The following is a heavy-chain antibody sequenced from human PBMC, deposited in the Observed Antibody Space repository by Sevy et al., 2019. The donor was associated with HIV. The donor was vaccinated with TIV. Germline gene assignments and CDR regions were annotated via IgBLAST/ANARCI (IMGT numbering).Heavy chain of an antibody. J-gene: IGHJ4*02. CDR1: GYAISTNYY. Sequence: SETLSLTCTVSGYAISTNYYWGWIRQPPGKGLEWIGSIFHTGYIHYNPSLKRRVTISLDTSKNQFSLRLASVTAADTAIYYCGRGGLERLLPYFDYWGQGTLVTVSS. D-gene: IGHD1-1*01. V-gene: IGHV4-38-2*02. CDR3: GRGGLERLLPYFDY. CDR2: IFHTGYI.